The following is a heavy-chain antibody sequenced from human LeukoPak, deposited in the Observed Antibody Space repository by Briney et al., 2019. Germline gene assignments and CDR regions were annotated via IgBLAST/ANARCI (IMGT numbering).Heavy chain of an antibody. Sequence: GRSLRLSCAASGFTLSSYAMHWVRQAPGKGLEWVAVISYDGSNKYYADSVKGRFTISRDNSKNTLYLQMSSLRAEDTAVYYCARPYGSGSYYIQGVGYWGQGTLVTVSS. J-gene: IGHJ4*02. D-gene: IGHD3-10*01. CDR2: ISYDGSNK. CDR1: GFTLSSYA. V-gene: IGHV3-30-3*01. CDR3: ARPYGSGSYYIQGVGY.